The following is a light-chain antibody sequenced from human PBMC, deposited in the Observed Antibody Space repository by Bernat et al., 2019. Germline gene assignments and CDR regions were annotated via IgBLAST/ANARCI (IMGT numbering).Light chain of an antibody. J-gene: IGLJ1*01. Sequence: QSALTQPPSVSGSPGQSVAISCTGTSSDVGSYNRVSWFQQPPGTAPKLMIYEVSNRPSGAPDRFSGSKSGNTASLTISGLQAEDEADYYCSSYTSSDTYVFGTGTKVTVL. V-gene: IGLV2-18*02. CDR1: SSDVGSYNR. CDR3: SSYTSSDTYV. CDR2: EVS.